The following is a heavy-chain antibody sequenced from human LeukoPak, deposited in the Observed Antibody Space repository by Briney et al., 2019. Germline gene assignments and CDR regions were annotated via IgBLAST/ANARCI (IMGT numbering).Heavy chain of an antibody. CDR1: GYSIGSGYY. CDR3: ARLYYDIWSSYYTDNELDP. D-gene: IGHD3-3*01. CDR2: IHHSGST. J-gene: IGHJ5*02. Sequence: PSETLSLTCGVSGYSIGSGYYWGWIRQPPGKGLEWIGAIHHSGSTYYNPSLKSRVILSVDTPKNQFSLKLTSVTAADTAVYYCARLYYDIWSSYYTDNELDPWGQGTLVTVSS. V-gene: IGHV4-38-2*01.